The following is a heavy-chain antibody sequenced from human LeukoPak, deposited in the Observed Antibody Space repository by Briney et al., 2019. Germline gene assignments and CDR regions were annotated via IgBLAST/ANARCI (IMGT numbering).Heavy chain of an antibody. CDR2: INHSGST. CDR3: ARRMGYCSSTSCYTLVGRRYPNWFDP. D-gene: IGHD2-2*02. J-gene: IGHJ5*02. V-gene: IGHV4-34*01. CDR1: GGSFSGYY. Sequence: SETLSLTCAVYGGSFSGYYWSWIRQPPGKGLEWIGGINHSGSTNYNPSLKSRVTISVDTSKNQFSLKLSSVTAADTAVYYCARRMGYCSSTSCYTLVGRRYPNWFDPWGQGTLVTVSS.